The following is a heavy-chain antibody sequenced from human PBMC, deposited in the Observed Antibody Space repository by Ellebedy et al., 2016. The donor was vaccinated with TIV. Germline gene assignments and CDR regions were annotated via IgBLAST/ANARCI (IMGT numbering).Heavy chain of an antibody. D-gene: IGHD5-12*01. CDR2: INHSGST. J-gene: IGHJ4*02. V-gene: IGHV4-34*01. Sequence: SETLSLTXAVYGGSFSGYYWSWIRQPPGKGLEWIGEINHSGSTNYNPSLKSRVTISVDTSKNQFSLKLSSVTAADTAVYYCASRGYSGYQGYFDYWGQGTLVTVSS. CDR1: GGSFSGYY. CDR3: ASRGYSGYQGYFDY.